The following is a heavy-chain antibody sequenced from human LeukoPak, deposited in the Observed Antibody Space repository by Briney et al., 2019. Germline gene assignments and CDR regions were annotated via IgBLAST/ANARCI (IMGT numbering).Heavy chain of an antibody. CDR1: GFTFSSYS. CDR3: ARPDSSGYYSDYYYMDV. Sequence: GGSLRLSCAASGFTFSSYSMNWVRQAPGKGLEWVSSISSSSSYIYYADSVKGRFTISRDNAKNSLYLQMNSLRAEDTAVYYCARPDSSGYYSDYYYMDVWGKGTTVTVSS. V-gene: IGHV3-21*01. J-gene: IGHJ6*03. CDR2: ISSSSSYI. D-gene: IGHD3-22*01.